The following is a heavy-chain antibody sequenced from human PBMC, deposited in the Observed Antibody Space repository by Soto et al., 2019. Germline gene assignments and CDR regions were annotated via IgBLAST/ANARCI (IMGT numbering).Heavy chain of an antibody. V-gene: IGHV3-30*03. Sequence: SLRLSCAVSGFTVSTYGMHWVRQAPGKGLEWVAVISRDGGTKYYADSVKGRFTISKDNSRNTLFLEMNNLRGDDIAFYYCTGEVVSSYCGQGSLVTVSS. J-gene: IGHJ1*01. D-gene: IGHD2-8*02. CDR2: ISRDGGTK. CDR1: GFTVSTYG. CDR3: TGEVVSSY.